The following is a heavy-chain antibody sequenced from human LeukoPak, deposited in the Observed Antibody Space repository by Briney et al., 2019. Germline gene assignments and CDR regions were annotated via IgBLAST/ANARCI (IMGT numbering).Heavy chain of an antibody. CDR1: GFTFTAYL. CDR2: MSSDGNAM. Sequence: GGSLRLSCAASGFTFTAYLIHWVRQAPGKGLEWVAVMSSDGNAMFYADSVRGRFTSSRDNSKNTLYLQINSLRAEDTAVYYCVREREYNFDHSGSFDDWGQGTLVTVSS. D-gene: IGHD3-22*01. V-gene: IGHV3-30-3*01. J-gene: IGHJ4*02. CDR3: VREREYNFDHSGSFDD.